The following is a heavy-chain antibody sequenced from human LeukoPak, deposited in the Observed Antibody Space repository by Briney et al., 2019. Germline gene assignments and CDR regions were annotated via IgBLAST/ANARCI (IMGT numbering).Heavy chain of an antibody. J-gene: IGHJ4*02. D-gene: IGHD3-22*01. CDR1: GYTFTGYY. Sequence: GASVKVSCKASGYTFTGYYMHWVRQAPGQGLEWMGWMNPNGGNTHYAQKLQGRVTMTTDTSTTTAYMELRSLRSDDTAVYYCARDYYDTSGYFYGSNYWGQGTLVTVSS. CDR3: ARDYYDTSGYFYGSNY. CDR2: MNPNGGNT. V-gene: IGHV1-18*04.